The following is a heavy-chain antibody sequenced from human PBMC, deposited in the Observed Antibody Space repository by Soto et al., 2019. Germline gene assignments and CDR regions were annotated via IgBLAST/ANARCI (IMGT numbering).Heavy chain of an antibody. Sequence: SETLSLTCTVSGCSLSSYYWSLIRQPPGKGLEWIGYIYYSGSTNYNPSLKSRVIISVDTSKNQFSLRLSSVTAADTAVYYCARPDIYYYYMDVWGKGTTVTVSS. V-gene: IGHV4-59*08. CDR3: ARPDIYYYYMDV. J-gene: IGHJ6*03. CDR2: IYYSGST. CDR1: GCSLSSYY.